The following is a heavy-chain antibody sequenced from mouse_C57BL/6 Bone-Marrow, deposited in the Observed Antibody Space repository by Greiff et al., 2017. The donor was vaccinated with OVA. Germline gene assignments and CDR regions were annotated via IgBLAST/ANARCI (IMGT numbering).Heavy chain of an antibody. CDR1: GYTFTDYE. V-gene: IGHV1-15*01. D-gene: IGHD1-1*01. Sequence: QVQLQQSGAELVRPGASVTLSCKASGYTFTDYEMHWVKQTPVHGLEWIGAIDPESGGTAYNQKFKGKAILTAAKSSSTAYMELRSLTSDDSAVYYCTRRRVFITTRVWYFDYWGQGTTLTVSS. J-gene: IGHJ2*01. CDR2: IDPESGGT. CDR3: TRRRVFITTRVWYFDY.